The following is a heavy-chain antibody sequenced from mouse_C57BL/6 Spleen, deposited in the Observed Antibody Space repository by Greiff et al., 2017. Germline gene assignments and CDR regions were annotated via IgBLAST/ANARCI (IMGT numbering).Heavy chain of an antibody. CDR3: TTEVTRDYYAMDY. J-gene: IGHJ4*01. CDR2: IDPEDGDT. CDR1: GFNIKDYY. Sequence: VQLQQSGAELVRPGASVKLSCTASGFNIKDYYMHWVKQRPEQGLEWIGRIDPEDGDTEYAPKFQGKATMTADTSSTTAYLQLSSLTSEDTAVYYCTTEVTRDYYAMDYWGQGTSVTVSS. V-gene: IGHV14-1*01. D-gene: IGHD2-2*01.